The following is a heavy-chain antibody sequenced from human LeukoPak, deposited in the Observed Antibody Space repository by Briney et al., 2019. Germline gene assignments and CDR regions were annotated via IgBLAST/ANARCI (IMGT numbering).Heavy chain of an antibody. J-gene: IGHJ5*02. CDR3: ARVSDRSVGAIDR. V-gene: IGHV3-53*01. CDR2: IFSGGST. D-gene: IGHD1-26*01. Sequence: GGSLRLSCAASGFTVSRKYMTWVRQAPGKGLEWVSVIFSGGSTSYTDSVKGRFTISRDNSKNTLYLQMNSLRAEDTAVYYCARVSDRSVGAIDRWGQGTLVTVSP. CDR1: GFTVSRKY.